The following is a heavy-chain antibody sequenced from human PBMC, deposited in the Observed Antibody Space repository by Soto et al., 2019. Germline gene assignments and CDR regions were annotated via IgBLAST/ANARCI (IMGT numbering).Heavy chain of an antibody. CDR3: AAERYYKRSAYPNSYYVMDL. CDR1: RLTFDSSS. D-gene: IGHD3-22*01. J-gene: IGHJ6*02. V-gene: IGHV1-58*01. CDR2: IVVGSGNT. Sequence: CKASRLTFDSSSVKWVRHDRGKRLEWIGWIVVGSGNTNYAQKFQERVTITRDMSTSTAYRELSSLRSEDTAVYYCAAERYYKRSAYPNSYYVMDLWGQGTTVTVS.